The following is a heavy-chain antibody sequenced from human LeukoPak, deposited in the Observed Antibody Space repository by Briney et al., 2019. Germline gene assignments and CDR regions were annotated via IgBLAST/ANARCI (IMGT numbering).Heavy chain of an antibody. D-gene: IGHD3-22*01. CDR2: IYYSGST. CDR1: GGSISSYY. V-gene: IGHV4-59*01. CDR3: ASSMISSVYYYYMDV. J-gene: IGHJ6*03. Sequence: PSETLSLTCTVSGGSISSYYWSWIRQPPGKGLEWIGYIYYSGSTNYNPSLKSRVTISVDTSKNQFSLKLSSVTAADTAVYYCASSMISSVYYYYMDVRGKGTTVTVSS.